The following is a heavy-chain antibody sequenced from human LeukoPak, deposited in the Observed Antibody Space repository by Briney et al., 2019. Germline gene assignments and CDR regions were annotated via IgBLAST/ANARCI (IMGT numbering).Heavy chain of an antibody. D-gene: IGHD1-7*01. J-gene: IGHJ5*02. CDR3: AKDWNYVWFDP. CDR1: GGSISSYY. CDR2: IYTSGST. Sequence: TSETLSLTCTVSGGSISSYYWSWIRQPAGKGLEWIGRIYTSGSTNYNPSLKSRVTMSVDTSKNQFSLKLSPVTAADTAVYYCAKDWNYVWFDPWGQGTLVTVSS. V-gene: IGHV4-4*07.